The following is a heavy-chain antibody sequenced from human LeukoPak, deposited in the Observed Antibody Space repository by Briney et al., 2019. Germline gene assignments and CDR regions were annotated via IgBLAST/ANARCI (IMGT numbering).Heavy chain of an antibody. Sequence: SETLSLTCTVSGGSVSSGGYYWSWIRQPPGKGLEWIGYIYYSGSTNYNPSLKSRVTISVDTSENQFSLKLSSVTAADTAVYYCASIVVVTAIPSRWGQGTLVTVSS. CDR3: ASIVVVTAIPSR. CDR1: GGSVSSGGYY. V-gene: IGHV4-61*08. CDR2: IYYSGST. D-gene: IGHD2-21*02. J-gene: IGHJ4*02.